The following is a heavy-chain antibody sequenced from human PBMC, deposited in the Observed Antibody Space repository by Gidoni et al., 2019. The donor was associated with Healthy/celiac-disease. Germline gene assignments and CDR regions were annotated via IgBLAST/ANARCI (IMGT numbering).Heavy chain of an antibody. D-gene: IGHD4-17*01. CDR3: ARAGYGDFGGYYYYGMDV. Sequence: VQLVESGGGLVKPGGSLRLSCAASGFTFSSYSLNWVRQAPGKGLEWVSSISSSSSYIYYADSVKGRFTISRDNAKNSLYLQMNSLRAEDTAVYYCARAGYGDFGGYYYYGMDVWGQGTTVTVSS. V-gene: IGHV3-21*01. CDR1: GFTFSSYS. CDR2: ISSSSSYI. J-gene: IGHJ6*02.